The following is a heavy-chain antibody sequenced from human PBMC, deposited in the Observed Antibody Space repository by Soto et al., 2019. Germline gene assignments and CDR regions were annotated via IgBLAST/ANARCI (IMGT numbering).Heavy chain of an antibody. J-gene: IGHJ4*02. CDR1: GGTFSSYA. D-gene: IGHD3-22*01. CDR3: CLYVRSGYYYWSFDY. CDR2: IIPIFGTA. Sequence: QVQLVQSGAEVKKPGSSVKVSCKASGGTFSSYAISWVRQAPGQGLEWMGGIIPIFGTANYAQKFQGRVTITADESTSTAYMELGSLRSEDTAVYYCCLYVRSGYYYWSFDYWGQGTLVTVSS. V-gene: IGHV1-69*01.